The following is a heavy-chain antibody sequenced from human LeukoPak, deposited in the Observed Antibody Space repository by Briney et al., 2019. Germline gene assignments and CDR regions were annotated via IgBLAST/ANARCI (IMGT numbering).Heavy chain of an antibody. V-gene: IGHV3-30*04. CDR3: ARDNGADIVVVVAASLSGGPLDY. CDR1: GFTFSSYA. Sequence: PGRSLRLSCAASGFTFSSYAMHWVRQAPGKGLEWVAVISYDGSNKYYADSVKGRFTISRDNSKNTLYLQMNSLRAEDTAVYYCARDNGADIVVVVAASLSGGPLDYWGQGTLVTVSS. CDR2: ISYDGSNK. J-gene: IGHJ4*02. D-gene: IGHD2-15*01.